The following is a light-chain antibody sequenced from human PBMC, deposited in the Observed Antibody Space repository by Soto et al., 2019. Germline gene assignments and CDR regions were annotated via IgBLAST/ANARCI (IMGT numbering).Light chain of an antibody. CDR2: KAS. V-gene: IGKV1-5*03. CDR1: QSIGYW. J-gene: IGKJ2*01. CDR3: QQYNSYFYT. Sequence: DIQMTQSPSTLSASVGDRVTLICRASQSIGYWLAWYQQKPGKAPKVLIHKASSLASGVPSRFSGSGSGTQFTLTISSLQPDDFATYYVQQYNSYFYTFGQGTKLEI.